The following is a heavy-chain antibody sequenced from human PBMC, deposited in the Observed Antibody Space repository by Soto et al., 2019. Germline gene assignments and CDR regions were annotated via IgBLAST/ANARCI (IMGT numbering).Heavy chain of an antibody. CDR3: ARGDCSGGSCYSEAYGMDV. CDR2: IWYDGSNK. J-gene: IGHJ6*02. V-gene: IGHV3-33*01. CDR1: GFTFSSYG. Sequence: QVQLVESGGGVVQPGRSLRLSCAASGFTFSSYGMHWVRQAPGKGLEWVAVIWYDGSNKYYADSVKGRFTISRDNSKNTLYLQMNSLRAEDTAVYYCARGDCSGGSCYSEAYGMDVWGQGTTVTVSS. D-gene: IGHD2-15*01.